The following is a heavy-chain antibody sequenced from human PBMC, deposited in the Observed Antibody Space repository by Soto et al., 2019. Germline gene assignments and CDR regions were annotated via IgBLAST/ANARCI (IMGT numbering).Heavy chain of an antibody. CDR1: GFTFSSCA. J-gene: IGHJ4*02. V-gene: IGHV3-23*04. Sequence: EMQLVESGGGLVKPGGSLRLSCAASGFAASGFTFSSCAMSWVRQAPGKGLEWVSAISAGGGSTYYADSVKGRFTFSRDNSKNTLYLQMNNLRADDTAVYYCAKTLRGYSYGLIDYWGQGTLVTVSS. CDR2: ISAGGGST. D-gene: IGHD5-18*01. CDR3: AKTLRGYSYGLIDY.